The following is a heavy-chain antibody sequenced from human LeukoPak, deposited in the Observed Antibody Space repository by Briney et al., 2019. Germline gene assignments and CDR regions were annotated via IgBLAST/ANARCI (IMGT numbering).Heavy chain of an antibody. V-gene: IGHV3-48*02. J-gene: IGHJ4*02. Sequence: PGGSLRLSRAASGFTFSGYSMNWVRQAPGKGLEWVSYISASGNTIYYADSVKGRFTISRDNAKNSLYLQMSSLRDEDTAVYYCATDSTGGYSPIDWGQGTLVTVSS. D-gene: IGHD2-8*02. CDR2: ISASGNTI. CDR1: GFTFSGYS. CDR3: ATDSTGGYSPID.